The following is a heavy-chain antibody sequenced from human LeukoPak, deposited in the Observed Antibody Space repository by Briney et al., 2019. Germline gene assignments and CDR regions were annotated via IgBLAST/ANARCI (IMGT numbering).Heavy chain of an antibody. CDR2: INPSGGST. V-gene: IGHV1-46*01. CDR3: ARGGQGGAYESPLNYYGLDV. D-gene: IGHD4-17*01. Sequence: ASVKVSCKASGYTFTGYYMQWVRQAPGQGLEWMGIINPSGGSTNYAQKFQGRVSMTRDTSTSTVYMELSSLRSEDTAVYYCARGGQGGAYESPLNYYGLDVWGQGTTVTVFS. CDR1: GYTFTGYY. J-gene: IGHJ6*02.